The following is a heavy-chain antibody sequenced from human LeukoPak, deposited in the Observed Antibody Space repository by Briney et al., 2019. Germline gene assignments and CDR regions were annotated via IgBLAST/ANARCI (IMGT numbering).Heavy chain of an antibody. CDR2: ITSSSSYI. D-gene: IGHD3-22*01. Sequence: GGSLRLSCAASGFTFSSYSMTWVRQAPGKGLEWVSSITSSSSYIHYADSVKGRFTISRDNAKNSLYLQMNNLRAEDTAVYYCARDVVFYYYDSSGYFGAFDIWGQGTMVTVSS. CDR3: ARDVVFYYYDSSGYFGAFDI. CDR1: GFTFSSYS. V-gene: IGHV3-21*01. J-gene: IGHJ3*02.